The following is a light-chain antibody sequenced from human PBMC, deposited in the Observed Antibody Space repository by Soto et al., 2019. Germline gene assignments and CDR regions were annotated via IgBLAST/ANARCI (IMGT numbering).Light chain of an antibody. CDR2: DVS. J-gene: IGLJ2*01. CDR3: SSYTVTATLV. CDR1: RDDVGHYNY. V-gene: IGLV2-14*03. Sequence: QSALTQPASVSGSPGQSVTISCTGTRDDVGHYNYVSWYQHHPGKVPKLLIYDVSRRPSGVSSRFSGSKSDKTASLIISGLQAEDEATYYCSSYTVTATLVFGGGTQLTVL.